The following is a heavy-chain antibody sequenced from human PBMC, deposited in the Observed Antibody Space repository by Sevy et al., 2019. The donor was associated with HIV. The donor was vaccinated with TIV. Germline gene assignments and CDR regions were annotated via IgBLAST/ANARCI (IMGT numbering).Heavy chain of an antibody. CDR3: ARGVGLDC. CDR1: GFTFSPYW. Sequence: GGSLRLSCVASGFTFSPYWMTWVRQAPGKGLEWVANIRPDGSDKYYVDSVKGRFTISRDNAKNSLYLQMNSLGADDTVLYYCARGVGLDCWGQGALVTVSS. D-gene: IGHD1-26*01. V-gene: IGHV3-7*01. CDR2: IRPDGSDK. J-gene: IGHJ4*02.